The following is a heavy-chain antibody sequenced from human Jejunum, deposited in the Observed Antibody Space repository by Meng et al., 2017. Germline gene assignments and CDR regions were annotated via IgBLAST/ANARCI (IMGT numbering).Heavy chain of an antibody. V-gene: IGHV3-11*01. J-gene: IGHJ4*02. CDR1: GFTFSDDY. CDR3: ARTQGGRRLVDY. Sequence: QLVESWGGLVKPGGSLRLSCAASGFTFSDDYMSWIRQAPGKGLEWVSYMSSSGSVRYYADSAKGRFTISRDNAKNLLYLQMNSLRAEDTAVYYCARTQGGRRLVDYWGQGTLVTVSS. D-gene: IGHD6-25*01. CDR2: MSSSGSVR.